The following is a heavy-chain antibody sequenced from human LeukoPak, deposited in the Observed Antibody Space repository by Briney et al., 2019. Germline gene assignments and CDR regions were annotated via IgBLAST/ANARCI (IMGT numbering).Heavy chain of an antibody. J-gene: IGHJ4*02. V-gene: IGHV4-34*01. CDR1: GGSFSGYY. Sequence: SETLSLTCAVYGGSFSGYYWSWIRQPPGKGLEWIGEINHSGSTNYNPSLKSRVTISVDTSKNQFSLKLSSVTAADTAVYYCARARTSGWYQAYYFDYWGQGTLVTVSS. D-gene: IGHD6-19*01. CDR2: INHSGST. CDR3: ARARTSGWYQAYYFDY.